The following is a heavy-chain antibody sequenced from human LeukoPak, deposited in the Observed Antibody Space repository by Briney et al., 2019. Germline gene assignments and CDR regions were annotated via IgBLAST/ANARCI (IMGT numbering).Heavy chain of an antibody. V-gene: IGHV1-69*04. CDR2: IIPILGIA. D-gene: IGHD3-10*01. J-gene: IGHJ2*01. CDR1: GGTFSSYA. CDR3: ARRLGGYYGSGSYYEDWYFDL. Sequence: SVKVSRKASGGTFSSYAISWVRQAPGQGLEWMGRIIPILGIANYAQKFQGRVTITADKSTSTAYMELSSLRSEDTAVYYCARRLGGYYGSGSYYEDWYFDLWGRGTLVTVSS.